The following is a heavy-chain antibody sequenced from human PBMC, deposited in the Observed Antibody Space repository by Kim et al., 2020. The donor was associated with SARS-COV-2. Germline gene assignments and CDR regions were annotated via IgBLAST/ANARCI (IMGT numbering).Heavy chain of an antibody. Sequence: GGSLRLSCAASGFTFSSYGIHWVRQAPGKGLEWVAVISYDGSNKYYADSVKGRFTISRDNSKNTLYLQMNSLRAEDTAVYYCAKGGGGSYWFADYWGQGTLVTVSS. V-gene: IGHV3-30*18. CDR1: GFTFSSYG. CDR2: ISYDGSNK. J-gene: IGHJ4*02. CDR3: AKGGGGSYWFADY. D-gene: IGHD1-26*01.